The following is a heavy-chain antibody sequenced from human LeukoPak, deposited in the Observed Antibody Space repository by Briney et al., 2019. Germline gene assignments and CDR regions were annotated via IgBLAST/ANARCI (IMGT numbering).Heavy chain of an antibody. CDR1: GFTFSDYY. J-gene: IGHJ4*02. CDR3: ARSDDYYDSSGYYPDY. CDR2: ISSSSSYT. V-gene: IGHV3-11*03. Sequence: GGSLRLSCAASGFTFSDYYMSWIRQAPGKGLEWVSYISSSSSYTNYADSVKGRFTISRDNAKNSLYLQMNSLRAEDTAVYYCARSDDYYDSSGYYPDYWGQGTLVTVSS. D-gene: IGHD3-22*01.